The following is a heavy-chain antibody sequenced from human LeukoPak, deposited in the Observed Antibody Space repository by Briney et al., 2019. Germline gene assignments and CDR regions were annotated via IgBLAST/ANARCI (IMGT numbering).Heavy chain of an antibody. CDR1: GGSFSGYY. V-gene: IGHV4-34*01. J-gene: IGHJ4*02. CDR2: INHSGST. D-gene: IGHD5-24*01. CDR3: ARGDRDGYFDY. Sequence: SETLSLTCAIYGGSFSGYYWSWIRQPPGKGLEWIGEINHSGSTNYNPSLKSRVTISVDTSKNQFSLKLSSVTAADTAVYYCARGDRDGYFDYWGQGTLVTVSS.